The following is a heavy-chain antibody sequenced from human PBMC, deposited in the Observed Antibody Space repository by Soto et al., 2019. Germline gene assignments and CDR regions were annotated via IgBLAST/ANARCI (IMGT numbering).Heavy chain of an antibody. D-gene: IGHD2-2*01. Sequence: SGTLSLTCTVSGGSMSSHYWTWLRQSPGKGLEWIGYISYSGSTYYNPSLKSRVSISADTSKNQFSLRMNSMIAADTAVYYCARADPAASVGYWGQGTLVTVSS. CDR2: ISYSGST. J-gene: IGHJ4*02. CDR1: GGSMSSHY. V-gene: IGHV4-59*11. CDR3: ARADPAASVGY.